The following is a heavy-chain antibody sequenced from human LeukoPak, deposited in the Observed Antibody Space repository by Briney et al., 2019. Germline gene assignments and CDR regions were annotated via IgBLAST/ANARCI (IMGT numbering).Heavy chain of an antibody. CDR2: IFYSGST. D-gene: IGHD2-2*01. CDR3: ARQLSNWFDP. V-gene: IGHV4-39*01. CDR1: GGSISTSNYY. Sequence: SETLSLTCTVSGGSISTSNYYWGWIRQPPGKGLEWIGNIFYSGSTYYSPSLKSRVTISLDTSKNQFSLKLSSVTAADTAVYYCARQLSNWFDPWGQGTLVTVSS. J-gene: IGHJ5*02.